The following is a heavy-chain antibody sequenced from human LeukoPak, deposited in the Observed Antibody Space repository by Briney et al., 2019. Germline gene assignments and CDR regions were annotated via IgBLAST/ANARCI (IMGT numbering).Heavy chain of an antibody. D-gene: IGHD1-26*01. CDR3: ARDRVATNDAFDI. Sequence: ASVKVSCKASGYTFTGYYVHWVRQAPGQGLEWMGWLNPNNGGTNYAQKFQGRVTMTRDTSISTAYMELSRLRSDDTAVYYCARDRVATNDAFDIWGQGTMVTVSS. J-gene: IGHJ3*02. CDR1: GYTFTGYY. CDR2: LNPNNGGT. V-gene: IGHV1-2*02.